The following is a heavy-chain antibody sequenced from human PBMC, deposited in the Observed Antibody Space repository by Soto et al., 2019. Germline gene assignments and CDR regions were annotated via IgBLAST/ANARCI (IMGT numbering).Heavy chain of an antibody. CDR2: IIPIFGTA. Sequence: QVQLVQSGAEVKKPGSSVKVSCKASGGTFSSYAISWVRQAPGQGLEWMGGIIPIFGTANYAQKFQGRVTITADESTSTAYMELSSLRSEDTDVYYCARCGVTMVRGVIGTNWFDPWGQGTLVTVSS. V-gene: IGHV1-69*01. J-gene: IGHJ5*02. CDR3: ARCGVTMVRGVIGTNWFDP. CDR1: GGTFSSYA. D-gene: IGHD3-10*01.